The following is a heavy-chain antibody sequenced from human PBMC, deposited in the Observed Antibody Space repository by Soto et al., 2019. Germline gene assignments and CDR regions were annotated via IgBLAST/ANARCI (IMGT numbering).Heavy chain of an antibody. CDR1: GFTFDDYA. J-gene: IGHJ4*02. V-gene: IGHV3-9*01. CDR2: ISWNSGNI. Sequence: EVQLEESGGALVQPGRSLRLSCAASGFTFDDYAMHWVRQVLGKGLEWVSSISWNSGNIGYADSVKGRFTTSRDNAKNSLHLQMNSLRPEATALYYCVRSKGGYSYGTPFDYWGQGTLVTVSS. CDR3: VRSKGGYSYGTPFDY. D-gene: IGHD5-18*01.